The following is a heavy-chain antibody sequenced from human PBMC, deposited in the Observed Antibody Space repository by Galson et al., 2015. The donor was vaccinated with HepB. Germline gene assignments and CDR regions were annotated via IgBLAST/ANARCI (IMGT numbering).Heavy chain of an antibody. J-gene: IGHJ5*02. Sequence: SLRLSCAASGFTFSSYAMNWVRQAPGKGLEWVSAVSDGGASTYYADSVKGRFTISRDNSKNALYLQMDTLRAEDTALYYCAKGSYSSGWYWFDPWGQGTPVTVSS. CDR2: VSDGGAST. CDR1: GFTFSSYA. V-gene: IGHV3-23*01. CDR3: AKGSYSSGWYWFDP. D-gene: IGHD6-19*01.